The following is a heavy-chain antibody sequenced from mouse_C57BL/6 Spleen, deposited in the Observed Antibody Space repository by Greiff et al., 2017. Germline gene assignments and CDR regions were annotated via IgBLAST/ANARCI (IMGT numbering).Heavy chain of an antibody. CDR2: INPSTGGT. D-gene: IGHD2-3*01. Sequence: VQLQQSGPELVKPGASVKISCKASGYSLTGYYMNWVKQSPEKSLEWIGEINPSTGGTTYNQKFKAKATLTVDKSSSTAYMQLKSLTSEDSAVYYCARYDGYYETWFAYWGQGTLVTVSA. V-gene: IGHV1-42*01. CDR3: ARYDGYYETWFAY. CDR1: GYSLTGYY. J-gene: IGHJ3*01.